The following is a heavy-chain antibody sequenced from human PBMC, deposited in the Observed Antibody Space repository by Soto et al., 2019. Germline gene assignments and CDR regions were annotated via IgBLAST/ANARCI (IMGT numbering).Heavy chain of an antibody. CDR1: GYFFASYS. CDR2: INPSVGST. CDR3: ARESAGREEFESRCVFDF. D-gene: IGHD3-22*01. Sequence: ASVKVSCKASGYFFASYSMHWVRQAPGQGLEWMGMINPSVGSTSYVEKFQGRVTLTRDTTTSTIYMELSSLRSEDTAVYYCARESAGREEFESRCVFDFWGEGTLGTVSS. J-gene: IGHJ4*02. V-gene: IGHV1-46*03.